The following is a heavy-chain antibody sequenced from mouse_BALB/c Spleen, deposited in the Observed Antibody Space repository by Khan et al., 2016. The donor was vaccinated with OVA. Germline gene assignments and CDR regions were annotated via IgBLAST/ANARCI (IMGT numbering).Heavy chain of an antibody. CDR2: ISSGSSTI. J-gene: IGHJ1*02. V-gene: IGHV5-17*02. Sequence: QLVQSGGGLVQPGGSRKLSCAASGFTFSSFGMHWVRQAPKKGLEWVAYISSGSSTIYYVDTVKGRFTISRDNPKNTLFLQMTSLRSEDTAMYYCARSGGNFHWYFDVWGAGTSVNVSS. D-gene: IGHD2-1*01. CDR3: ARSGGNFHWYFDV. CDR1: GFTFSSFG.